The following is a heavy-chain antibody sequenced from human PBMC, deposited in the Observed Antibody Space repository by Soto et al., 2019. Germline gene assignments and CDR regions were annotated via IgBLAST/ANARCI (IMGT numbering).Heavy chain of an antibody. J-gene: IGHJ5*02. V-gene: IGHV1-69*01. CDR2: IIPIFGTA. D-gene: IGHD4-17*01. Sequence: CEERRGAFDSYARWSVRHATKQRLEWMGEIIPIFGTANYAQKFQGRVAITADESTSTAYMEMSSLRSEDTAVYYCAIKRRPGCGFPLRSLHPW. CDR3: AIKRRPGCGFPLRSLHP. CDR1: RGAFDSYA.